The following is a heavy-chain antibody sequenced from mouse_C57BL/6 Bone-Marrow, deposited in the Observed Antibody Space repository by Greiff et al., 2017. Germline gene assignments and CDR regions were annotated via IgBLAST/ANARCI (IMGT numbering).Heavy chain of an antibody. Sequence: VQLQQPGAELVKPGASVKLSCKASGYTFTSYWITWVKQRPGQGLEWIGDIYPGSGSTNYNEKFKSKATLTVDTSSSTAYMQHSSLTSEDSAVYYCASPLYWYFDVWGTGTTVTVSS. V-gene: IGHV1-55*01. CDR1: GYTFTSYW. J-gene: IGHJ1*03. CDR2: IYPGSGST. CDR3: ASPLYWYFDV.